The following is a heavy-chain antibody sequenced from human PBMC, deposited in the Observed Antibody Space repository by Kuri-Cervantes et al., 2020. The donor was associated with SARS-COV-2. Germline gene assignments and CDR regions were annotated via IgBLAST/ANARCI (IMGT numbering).Heavy chain of an antibody. CDR3: ARYFWSGAYYFDY. Sequence: SETLSLTCAVSGYSISSDYYWGWIRQPPGKGLEWIGSMHHSGRTYYNPSLKSRVTISVDTSKSQVFLKLNAVTAADTAVYYCARYFWSGAYYFDYWGQETLVTVSS. V-gene: IGHV4-38-2*01. J-gene: IGHJ4*02. CDR1: GYSISSDYY. D-gene: IGHD3-3*01. CDR2: MHHSGRT.